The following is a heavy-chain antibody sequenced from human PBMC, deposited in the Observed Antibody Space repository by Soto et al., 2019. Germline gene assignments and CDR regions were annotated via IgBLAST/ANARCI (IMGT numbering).Heavy chain of an antibody. Sequence: SVKVSCKASGFTFTSSAVQWVRQARGQRLEWIGWIVVGSGNTNYAQKFQERVTITRDMSTSTAYMELSSLRSEDTAVYYCAAVEYSGSYAPYHSSYWGQGTLVTVSS. CDR1: GFTFTSSA. V-gene: IGHV1-58*01. D-gene: IGHD1-26*01. CDR3: AAVEYSGSYAPYHSSY. CDR2: IVVGSGNT. J-gene: IGHJ4*02.